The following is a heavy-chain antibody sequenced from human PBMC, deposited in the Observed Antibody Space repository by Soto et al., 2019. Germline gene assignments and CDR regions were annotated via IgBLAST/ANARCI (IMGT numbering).Heavy chain of an antibody. CDR1: GYTFTSYD. CDR2: MNPNSGNT. Sequence: ASVKVSCKASGYTFTSYDINWVRQATGQGLEWMGWMNPNSGNTGYAQKFQGRVTMTRNTSISTAYMELSSLRSEDTAVYYCARLKGDYYDSSGYDAFDIWGQGTMVTVSS. CDR3: ARLKGDYYDSSGYDAFDI. D-gene: IGHD3-22*01. J-gene: IGHJ3*02. V-gene: IGHV1-8*01.